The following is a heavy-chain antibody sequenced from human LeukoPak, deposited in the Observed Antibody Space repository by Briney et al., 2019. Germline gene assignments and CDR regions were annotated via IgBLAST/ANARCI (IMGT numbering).Heavy chain of an antibody. CDR1: GFTFSSYW. Sequence: PGGSLRLSCVASGFTFSSYWMHWVRQDPRKGLVWVSRINGDGRNINYADSVRGRFTISRDNAKNTLYLQMNSLRAEDTAVYYCARVVGWLTLYWYFDLWGRGTLVTVSS. V-gene: IGHV3-74*01. D-gene: IGHD3-9*01. CDR3: ARVVGWLTLYWYFDL. CDR2: INGDGRNI. J-gene: IGHJ2*01.